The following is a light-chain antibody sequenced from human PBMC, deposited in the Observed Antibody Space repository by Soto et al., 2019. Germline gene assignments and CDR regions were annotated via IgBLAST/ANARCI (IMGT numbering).Light chain of an antibody. CDR2: GAS. Sequence: EIVMTQSTATLSVSPGERATLSCRASQTISSNLAWHQQKPGQAPRLLIYGASARATGVPARFSGSGSGTEFTLTISSLQSEDFAFYYCQQYDHWPYTFGQGTKLEIK. CDR1: QTISSN. J-gene: IGKJ2*01. CDR3: QQYDHWPYT. V-gene: IGKV3-15*01.